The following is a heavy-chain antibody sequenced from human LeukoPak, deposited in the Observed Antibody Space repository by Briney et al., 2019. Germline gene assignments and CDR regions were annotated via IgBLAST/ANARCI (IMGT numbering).Heavy chain of an antibody. J-gene: IGHJ4*02. V-gene: IGHV3-9*01. Sequence: GGSLRLSCAASGFTFDDYAMHWVRQAPGKGLEWVSGIGWNSGSIGYADSVKGRFTISRDNAKNSLYLQMNSLRAEDTAVYYCAKDGIKFTYSGSYFFDYWGQGTLVTVSS. D-gene: IGHD1-26*01. CDR1: GFTFDDYA. CDR3: AKDGIKFTYSGSYFFDY. CDR2: IGWNSGSI.